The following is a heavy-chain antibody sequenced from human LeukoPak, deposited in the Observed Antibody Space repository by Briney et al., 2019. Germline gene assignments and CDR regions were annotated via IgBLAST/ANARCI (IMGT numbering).Heavy chain of an antibody. CDR2: MNPNSGNT. D-gene: IGHD2-8*01. CDR1: GYTFTGYY. V-gene: IGHV1-8*02. Sequence: ASVKVSCKASGYTFTGYYMHWVRQATGQGLEWMGWMNPNSGNTGYAQKFQGRVTMTRNTSISTAYMELSSLRSEDTAVYYCARRGMDIVLMVYADDWFDPWGQGTLVTVSS. J-gene: IGHJ5*02. CDR3: ARRGMDIVLMVYADDWFDP.